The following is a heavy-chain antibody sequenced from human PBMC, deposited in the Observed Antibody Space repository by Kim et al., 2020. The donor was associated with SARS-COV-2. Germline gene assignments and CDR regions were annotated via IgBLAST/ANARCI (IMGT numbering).Heavy chain of an antibody. CDR1: GFTFTTYN. V-gene: IGHV3-48*02. CDR3: ARDWNWGIDV. J-gene: IGHJ4*02. D-gene: IGHD7-27*01. CDR2: ISVTDPI. Sequence: GGSLRLSCAASGFTFTTYNMNWVRQAPGKGLEWISYISVTDPIYYADSVKGRFTISRDYAKNSLDLQMNSLRDEDTAVYYCARDWNWGIDVWGQGTLVTV.